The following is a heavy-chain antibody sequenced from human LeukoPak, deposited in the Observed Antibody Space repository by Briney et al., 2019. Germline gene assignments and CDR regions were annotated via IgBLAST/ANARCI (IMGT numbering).Heavy chain of an antibody. J-gene: IGHJ4*02. V-gene: IGHV3-23*01. D-gene: IGHD5-18*01. CDR1: GFTFSSYA. CDR2: ISGSGTNT. Sequence: PGGSLRLSCAASGFTFSSYAMSWVRQAPGKGLEWVSAISGSGTNTYYADSVKGRFTISRDNSKNSLYLQMNSLRAEDTAVYYCAKAHSYDYDYWGQGTLVTVSS. CDR3: AKAHSYDYDY.